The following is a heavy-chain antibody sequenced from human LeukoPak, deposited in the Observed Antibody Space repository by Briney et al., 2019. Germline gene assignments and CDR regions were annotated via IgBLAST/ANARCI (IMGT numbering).Heavy chain of an antibody. J-gene: IGHJ4*02. CDR2: IYSGGST. Sequence: GGSLRLSCAASGFTVNNNYMSWVPQAPAKGLEWVSVIYSGGSTYYADSVKGRFTISRDNSKNTLYLQMNNLRAEDTAVYYCVRGQITMTVWGQGTLVTVSS. CDR1: GFTVNNNY. CDR3: VRGQITMTV. V-gene: IGHV3-53*01. D-gene: IGHD3-22*01.